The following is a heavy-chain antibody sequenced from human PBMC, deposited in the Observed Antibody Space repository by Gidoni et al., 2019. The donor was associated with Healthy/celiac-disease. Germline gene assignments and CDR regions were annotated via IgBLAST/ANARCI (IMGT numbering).Heavy chain of an antibody. D-gene: IGHD3-22*01. Sequence: QVQLVESGGGLVKPGGSLRLSCAASGFTFSDYYMSWIRQAPGKGLEWVSYISSSSSYTNYADSVKGRFTISRDNAKNSLYLQMNSLRAEDTAVYYCATPTPGLFGAFDIWGQGTMVTVSS. CDR3: ATPTPGLFGAFDI. CDR2: ISSSSSYT. J-gene: IGHJ3*02. CDR1: GFTFSDYY. V-gene: IGHV3-11*05.